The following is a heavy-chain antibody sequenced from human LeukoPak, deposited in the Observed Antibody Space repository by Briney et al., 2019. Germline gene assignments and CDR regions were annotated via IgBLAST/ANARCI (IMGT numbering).Heavy chain of an antibody. CDR1: GGSISSYY. D-gene: IGHD2-2*02. J-gene: IGHJ5*02. CDR2: IYTSGST. CDR3: ARDWGYCSSTSCHNTVAGFDP. Sequence: SETLSLTCTVSGGSISSYYWSWIRQPAGKGLEWIGRIYTSGSTNYNPSLKSRVTMSVDTSKNQFSLKLSSVTAADTAVYHCARDWGYCSSTSCHNTVAGFDPWGQGTLVTVSS. V-gene: IGHV4-4*07.